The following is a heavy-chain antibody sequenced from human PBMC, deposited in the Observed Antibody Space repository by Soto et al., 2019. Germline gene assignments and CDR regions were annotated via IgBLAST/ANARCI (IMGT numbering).Heavy chain of an antibody. Sequence: LSLPCTVSGGSISSGGYYWSWIRQHPGKGLEWIGYIYYSGSTYYNPSLKSRVTISVDTSKNQFSLKLSSVTAADTAMYYCARDRRTHPERGHYYYGMDVWGQGTTVTVSS. CDR3: ARDRRTHPERGHYYYGMDV. CDR1: GGSISSGGYY. V-gene: IGHV4-31*03. CDR2: IYYSGST. J-gene: IGHJ6*02. D-gene: IGHD1-7*01.